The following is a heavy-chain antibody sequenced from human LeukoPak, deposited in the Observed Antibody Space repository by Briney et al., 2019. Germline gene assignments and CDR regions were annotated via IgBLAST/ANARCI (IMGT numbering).Heavy chain of an antibody. CDR2: IYYSGST. V-gene: IGHV4-61*01. CDR3: ARTSEGYCSGGNCWDYYYYMDV. D-gene: IGHD2-15*01. CDR1: GGSISSSSYY. J-gene: IGHJ6*03. Sequence: SETLSLTCIVSGGSISSSSYYWSWIRQPPGKGLEWIGYIYYSGSTNYNPSLKSRVTISVDTSKNQFSLKLSSVTAADTAVYYCARTSEGYCSGGNCWDYYYYMDVWGKGTTVTVSS.